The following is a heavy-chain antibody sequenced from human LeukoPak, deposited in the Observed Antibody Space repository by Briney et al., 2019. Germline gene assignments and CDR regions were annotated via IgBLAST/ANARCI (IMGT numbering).Heavy chain of an antibody. D-gene: IGHD3-9*01. Sequence: ASVKVSCKASGYTFTGYYMHWVRQAPGQGLEWMGWINPNSGGTNYAQKFQGRVTMTRDTSISTAYMELSRLRSDDTVVYYCARDSRPTLTGRPTNNWFDPWGQGTLVTVSS. V-gene: IGHV1-2*02. CDR2: INPNSGGT. J-gene: IGHJ5*02. CDR1: GYTFTGYY. CDR3: ARDSRPTLTGRPTNNWFDP.